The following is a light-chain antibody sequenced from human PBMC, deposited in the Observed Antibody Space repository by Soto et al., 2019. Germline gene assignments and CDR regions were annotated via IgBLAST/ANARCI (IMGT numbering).Light chain of an antibody. J-gene: IGKJ1*01. V-gene: IGKV1-39*01. CDR3: HQSYRSPQT. CDR2: ATS. Sequence: DIQMSQSPSSLSAAAGDRVTITCRASQSISSYLNWYQQKPGKAPKLLIYATSSLQSGVPSRFSGSGSGTDFTLTISSLQPEDFATYYCHQSYRSPQTFGQGTKVEIK. CDR1: QSISSY.